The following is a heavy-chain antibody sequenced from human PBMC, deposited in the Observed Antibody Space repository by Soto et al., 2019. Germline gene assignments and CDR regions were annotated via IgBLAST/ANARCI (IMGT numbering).Heavy chain of an antibody. D-gene: IGHD5-12*01. J-gene: IGHJ6*02. CDR2: INQDGNEK. Sequence: PGGSLRLSCAASGFTFNSYWMSWVRRAPGKGLEWVANINQDGNEKYYVDSVKGRFTISRDNAKNSLYLQMNSLRAEDTAVYYCERIKSGYPYYYGMDVWGQGTTVTVSS. CDR3: ERIKSGYPYYYGMDV. CDR1: GFTFNSYW. V-gene: IGHV3-7*01.